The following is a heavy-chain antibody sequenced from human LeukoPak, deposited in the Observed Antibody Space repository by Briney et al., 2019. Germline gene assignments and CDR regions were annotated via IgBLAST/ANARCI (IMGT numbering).Heavy chain of an antibody. V-gene: IGHV3-21*01. CDR1: GFTFSSYS. J-gene: IGHJ6*02. CDR2: ISSSSSYI. Sequence: GGSLRLSCAASGFTFSSYSMNWVRQAPGKGLEWVSSISSSSSYIYYADSVKGRFTISRDNAKNSLYLQMNSLRAEDTAVYYCARDNAEMATVDYYNGMDVWGQGTTVTVSS. D-gene: IGHD5-24*01. CDR3: ARDNAEMATVDYYNGMDV.